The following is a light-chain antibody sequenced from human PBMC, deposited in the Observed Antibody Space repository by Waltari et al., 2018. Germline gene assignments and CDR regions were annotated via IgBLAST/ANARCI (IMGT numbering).Light chain of an antibody. CDR3: MILHRSDHAA. CDR1: SDITVGAFV. J-gene: IGLJ2*01. V-gene: IGLV5-45*02. CDR2: YKSDSDK. Sequence: QAVLTQPSSRSASPGASARLTCTLRSDITVGAFVVYWYHQKPGSPTQYLLRYKSDSDKQQRAGVPSRFSGSKDASANAGMLLISGRQSEDEADYSCMILHRSDHAAFGGGNNLTV.